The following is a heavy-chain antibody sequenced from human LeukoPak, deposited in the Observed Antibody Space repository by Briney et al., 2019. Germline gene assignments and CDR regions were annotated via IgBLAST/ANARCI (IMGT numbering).Heavy chain of an antibody. CDR3: ARDPRREIVVITSPYFDY. CDR2: IYHSGST. J-gene: IGHJ4*02. Sequence: PSETLSLTCTVSGYSISSGYYWGWIRQPPGKGLEWIGSIYHSGSTYYNPSLKSRVTISVDTSKNQFSLKLSSVTAADTAVYYCARDPRREIVVITSPYFDYWGQGTLVTVSS. CDR1: GYSISSGYY. V-gene: IGHV4-38-2*02. D-gene: IGHD3-22*01.